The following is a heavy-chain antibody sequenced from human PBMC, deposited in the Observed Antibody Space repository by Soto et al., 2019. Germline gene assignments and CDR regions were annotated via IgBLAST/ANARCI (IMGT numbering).Heavy chain of an antibody. Sequence: QVQLVQSGAEVKKPGSSVRVSCKASGDMFDTYTNTWMRQAPGRGLEWVGGIIPRSAKSNYAQKFEGRVTITADQSTSTAYTELSSLRSDDTAVYYCAREGLVLIPTTVNSDYYYYAMDVWGQGTTVTVSS. D-gene: IGHD2-8*01. CDR1: GDMFDTYT. CDR3: AREGLVLIPTTVNSDYYYYAMDV. J-gene: IGHJ6*02. V-gene: IGHV1-69*12. CDR2: IIPRSAKS.